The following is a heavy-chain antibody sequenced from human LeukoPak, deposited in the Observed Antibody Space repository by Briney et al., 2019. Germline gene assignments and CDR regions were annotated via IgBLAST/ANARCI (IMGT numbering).Heavy chain of an antibody. CDR3: AKDPGRCSSGWASHCFFDY. Sequence: PGGSLRLSCAASGFTFSSYSMNWVRQAPGKGLEWVAVISYDGSNKYYADSVKGRFTISRDNSKNTLYLQMNSLRAEDTAVYYCAKDPGRCSSGWASHCFFDYWGQGTLVTVSS. J-gene: IGHJ4*02. CDR2: ISYDGSNK. V-gene: IGHV3-30*18. CDR1: GFTFSSYS. D-gene: IGHD6-19*01.